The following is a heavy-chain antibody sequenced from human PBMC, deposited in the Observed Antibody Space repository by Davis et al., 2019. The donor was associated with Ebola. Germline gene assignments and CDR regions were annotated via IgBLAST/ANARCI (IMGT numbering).Heavy chain of an antibody. D-gene: IGHD3-10*01. CDR3: ARGIMVRGVICAFDI. CDR2: IIPILGIA. V-gene: IGHV1-69*10. J-gene: IGHJ3*02. CDR1: GGSFSSYA. Sequence: SVTVSCMDSGGSFSSYAISWVRQAPGQGREWMGGIIPILGIANYAQKFQGRVTITADESTSTAYMELRSLRSADTAVYYCARGIMVRGVICAFDIWGQGTMVTVSS.